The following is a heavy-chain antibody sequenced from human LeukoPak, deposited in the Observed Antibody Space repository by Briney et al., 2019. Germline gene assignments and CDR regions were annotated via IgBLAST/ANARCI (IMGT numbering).Heavy chain of an antibody. V-gene: IGHV1-69*05. Sequence: ASVKVSCKASGGTFSSYAISWVRQAPGQGLEWMGRIIPIFGTANYAQKFQGRVTITTDESTSTAYMELSSLRSEDTAVYYCAREANIVVVTAPSTYNALDIWGQGTMVTVSS. CDR3: AREANIVVVTAPSTYNALDI. J-gene: IGHJ3*02. CDR2: IIPIFGTA. CDR1: GGTFSSYA. D-gene: IGHD2-21*02.